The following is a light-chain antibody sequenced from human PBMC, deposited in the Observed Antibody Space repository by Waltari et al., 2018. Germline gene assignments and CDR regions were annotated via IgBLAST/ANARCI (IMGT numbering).Light chain of an antibody. CDR1: RSDVGYYNL. CDR2: EVN. CDR3: CSYTGSSWI. V-gene: IGLV2-23*02. Sequence: QSALTQPASVSGSPGQSIPISCPGTRSDVGYYNLVPWYQQHPGKSPNLIIYEVNKLPSGLSNRFSCSKSGNTATLTISGLHTEDEADYYCCSYTGSSWIFGGGTKLTVL. J-gene: IGLJ2*01.